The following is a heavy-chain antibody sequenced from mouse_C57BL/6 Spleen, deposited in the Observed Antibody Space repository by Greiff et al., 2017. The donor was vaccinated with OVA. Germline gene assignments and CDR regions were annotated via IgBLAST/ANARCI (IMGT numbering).Heavy chain of an antibody. Sequence: QVHVKQPGAELVRPGSSVKLSCKASGYTFTSYWMHWVKQRPIQGLEWIGNIDPSDSETHYNQKFKDKATLTVDKSSSTAYMQLSSLTSEDSAVYYCARGGRTATDYGGQGTTLTVSS. D-gene: IGHD6-1*01. J-gene: IGHJ2*01. CDR2: IDPSDSET. CDR1: GYTFTSYW. CDR3: ARGGRTATDY. V-gene: IGHV1-52*01.